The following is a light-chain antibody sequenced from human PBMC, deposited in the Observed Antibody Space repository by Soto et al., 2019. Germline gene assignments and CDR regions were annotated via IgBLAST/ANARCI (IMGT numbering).Light chain of an antibody. CDR1: NSNIGGNT. J-gene: IGLJ2*01. Sequence: QLVLTQPPSASGTPGQRVTISCSGSNSNIGGNTVNWYQQLPATAPKLLIHDNDQRPSGVPDRFSGSKSGTSASLAISGLQSEDEDDYYCAAWDDSLKGPIFGGGTQLTVL. V-gene: IGLV1-44*01. CDR2: DND. CDR3: AAWDDSLKGPI.